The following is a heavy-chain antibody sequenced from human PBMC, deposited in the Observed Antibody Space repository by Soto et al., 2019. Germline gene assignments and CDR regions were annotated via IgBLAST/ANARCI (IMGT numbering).Heavy chain of an antibody. CDR3: ARSGSVVVAATSYGMDV. J-gene: IGHJ6*02. Sequence: QVQLVQSGAEVKKPGSSVKVSCKASGGTFSSYAISWVRQAPGQGLEWMGGIIPIFGTANYAQKFQGRVTITAXXSXSXXYMELSSRRSEDTAVYYCARSGSVVVAATSYGMDVWGQGTTVTVSS. CDR1: GGTFSSYA. D-gene: IGHD2-15*01. V-gene: IGHV1-69*12. CDR2: IIPIFGTA.